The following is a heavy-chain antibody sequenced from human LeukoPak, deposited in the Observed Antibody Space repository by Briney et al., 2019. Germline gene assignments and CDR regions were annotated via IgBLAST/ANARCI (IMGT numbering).Heavy chain of an antibody. Sequence: SETLSLTCTVSGDSISSYYWSWIREPPGKGLVWFGYIYHSGNTNSNPFLKSRVTISVDTTKNQFSLKLSSVTAADTAVYYCARSIIVVVAAGALDIWGQGTMVTVSS. V-gene: IGHV4-59*08. CDR3: ARSIIVVVAAGALDI. CDR2: IYHSGNT. D-gene: IGHD2-21*02. CDR1: GDSISSYY. J-gene: IGHJ3*02.